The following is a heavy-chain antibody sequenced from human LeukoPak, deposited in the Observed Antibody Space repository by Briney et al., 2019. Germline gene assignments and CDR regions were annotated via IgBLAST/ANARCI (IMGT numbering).Heavy chain of an antibody. CDR1: GGSISSYF. D-gene: IGHD1-26*01. J-gene: IGHJ6*03. Sequence: SETPSLTCTVSGGSISSYFWGWVRQPPGEGPEGIWYIFYSGTTSYNPSLKSRVTISLDTSKNQVSLKLTSVTAADTAVYYCARLSVIVGSTLEYYYYYMDVWGQGTTVTVSS. V-gene: IGHV4-59*12. CDR3: ARLSVIVGSTLEYYYYYMDV. CDR2: IFYSGTT.